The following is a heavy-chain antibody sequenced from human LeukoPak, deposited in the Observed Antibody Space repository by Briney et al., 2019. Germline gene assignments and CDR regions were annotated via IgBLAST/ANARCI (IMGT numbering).Heavy chain of an antibody. CDR1: GGSISGYY. Sequence: ETLSLTCTVSGGSISGYYWSWIRQPPGKGLEWVSSISSSSSYIYYADSVKGRFTISRDNAKNSLYLQMNSLRAEDTAVYCCARDSDGYNPHLYFDYWGQGTLVTVSS. D-gene: IGHD5-24*01. CDR3: ARDSDGYNPHLYFDY. J-gene: IGHJ4*02. CDR2: ISSSSSYI. V-gene: IGHV3-21*01.